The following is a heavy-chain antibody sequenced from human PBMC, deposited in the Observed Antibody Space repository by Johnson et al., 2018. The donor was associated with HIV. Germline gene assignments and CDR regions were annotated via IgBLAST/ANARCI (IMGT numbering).Heavy chain of an antibody. CDR3: AKDMGYSSFGYGFDI. Sequence: VQLVESGGVVVQPGGSLRLSCAVSGFTFDDYAMHWVRQAPGKGLEWVSLISWDGNSTYYAASVKGRFTISRENSENSLYLQMNSLRAEDTALYYCAKDMGYSSFGYGFDIWGQGTMVTVSS. CDR1: GFTFDDYA. J-gene: IGHJ3*02. D-gene: IGHD6-19*01. CDR2: ISWDGNST. V-gene: IGHV3-43D*03.